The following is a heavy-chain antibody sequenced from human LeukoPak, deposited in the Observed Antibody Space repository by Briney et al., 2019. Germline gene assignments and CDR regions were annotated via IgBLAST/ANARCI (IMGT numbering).Heavy chain of an antibody. CDR1: GFTFSSYA. J-gene: IGHJ3*02. Sequence: GSLRLSCAASGFTFSSYAMSWIRQPPGKGLEWIGSIYYSGSTNYNPSLKSRVTISVDTSKNQFSLKLSSVTAADTAVYYCARGDVADAFDIWGQGTMVTVSS. CDR3: ARGDVADAFDI. V-gene: IGHV4-59*01. CDR2: IYYSGST.